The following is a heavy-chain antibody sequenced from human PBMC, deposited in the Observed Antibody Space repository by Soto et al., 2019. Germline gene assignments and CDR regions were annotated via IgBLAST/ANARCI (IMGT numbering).Heavy chain of an antibody. CDR1: GFTFSSYA. V-gene: IGHV3-30-3*01. Sequence: GGSLRLSCAASGFTFSSYAMHWVRQAPGKGLEWVAVISYDGSNKYYADSVKGRFTISRDNSKNTLYLQMNSLRAEDTAVYYCARGLPHYYYGSGRAHPGYYYYYGMDVWGQGTTVTVSS. CDR3: ARGLPHYYYGSGRAHPGYYYYYGMDV. CDR2: ISYDGSNK. D-gene: IGHD3-10*01. J-gene: IGHJ6*02.